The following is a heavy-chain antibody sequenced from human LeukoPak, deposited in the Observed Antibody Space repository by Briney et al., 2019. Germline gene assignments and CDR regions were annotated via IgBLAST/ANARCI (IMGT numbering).Heavy chain of an antibody. CDR1: GFPFSDHE. V-gene: IGHV3-64D*06. CDR3: VKSTRYYFGSGSLDY. J-gene: IGHJ4*02. D-gene: IGHD3-10*01. Sequence: PGGSLRLSCAASGFPFSDHEMNWVRQAPGKGLEYVSAISNNGGSTYYADSVKGRFTISRDNSKNTLYLQMSSLRAEDTAVYYCVKSTRYYFGSGSLDYWGQGTLVTVSS. CDR2: ISNNGGST.